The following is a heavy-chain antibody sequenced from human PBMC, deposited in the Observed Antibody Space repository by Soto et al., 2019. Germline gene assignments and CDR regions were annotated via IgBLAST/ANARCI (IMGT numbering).Heavy chain of an antibody. CDR1: GFTFSTYS. CDR3: ARGSIVGAIHNWYFEL. CDR2: LSGSSDNI. V-gene: IGHV3-48*01. Sequence: EVQLVESGGGLVQPGGSLRLSCAASGFTFSTYSMHWVRQAPGKGLEWLSYLSGSSDNIYYADSVKGRFTVSRDNAKNSLYLQMNSLRAEDTAVYYCARGSIVGAIHNWYFELWGRGTLVTVSS. D-gene: IGHD1-26*01. J-gene: IGHJ2*01.